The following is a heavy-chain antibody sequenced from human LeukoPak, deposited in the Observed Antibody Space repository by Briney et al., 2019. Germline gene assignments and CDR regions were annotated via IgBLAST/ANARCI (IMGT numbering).Heavy chain of an antibody. D-gene: IGHD1-7*01. CDR2: IYYSGST. CDR1: GGSISSGGYY. J-gene: IGHJ4*02. V-gene: IGHV4-31*03. Sequence: SETLSLTRTVSGGSISSGGYYWSWIRQHPGKGLEWIGYIYYSGSTYYNPSLKSRVTISVDTSKNQFSLKLSSVTAADTAVYYCAREQTSGTVFDYWGQGTLVTVSS. CDR3: AREQTSGTVFDY.